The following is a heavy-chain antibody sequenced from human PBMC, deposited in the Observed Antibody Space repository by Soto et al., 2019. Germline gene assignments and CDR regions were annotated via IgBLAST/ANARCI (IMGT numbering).Heavy chain of an antibody. D-gene: IGHD3-9*01. CDR3: ARESHDILTGPPWVWYFDL. CDR2: INDRGSI. CDR1: GGYFSGYY. J-gene: IGHJ2*01. Sequence: QVQLQQWGAGPLRPLETLSLTCGVSGGYFSGYYWAWIRQSPGEGLEWIGEINDRGSINYNPSLKRRVSISVDTSKNHHSLNLRSVTAADTAVYYCARESHDILTGPPWVWYFDLWGRGTLVTVSS. V-gene: IGHV4-34*01.